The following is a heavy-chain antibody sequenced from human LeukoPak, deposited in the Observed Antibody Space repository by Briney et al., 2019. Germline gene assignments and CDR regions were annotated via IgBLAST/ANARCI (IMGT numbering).Heavy chain of an antibody. CDR1: GGSISSYY. CDR2: IYYSGSA. V-gene: IGHV4-59*01. D-gene: IGHD3-22*01. CDR3: ARGLGDYYDSSGYYPYWYFDL. Sequence: SETLSLTCTVSGGSISSYYWSWIRQPPGKGLEWIGYIYYSGSANYNPSLKSRVTISVDTSKNQFSLKLTSVTAADTAVYYCARGLGDYYDSSGYYPYWYFDLWGRGTLVTVSS. J-gene: IGHJ2*01.